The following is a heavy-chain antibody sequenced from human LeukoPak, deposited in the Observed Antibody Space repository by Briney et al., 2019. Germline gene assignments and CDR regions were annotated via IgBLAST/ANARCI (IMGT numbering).Heavy chain of an antibody. V-gene: IGHV4-30-4*01. CDR2: IYFTGAA. CDR1: IGSINNGDYY. Sequence: SETLSLTCTVSIGSINNGDYYWSWIRQSPGKGVERIGYIYFTGAAYYNPSLKSRVLISVNTSTNQFSLRVTSMTAADTAVYYCARGNGYNLGTFDYWGQGTLATVSS. D-gene: IGHD5-24*01. CDR3: ARGNGYNLGTFDY. J-gene: IGHJ4*02.